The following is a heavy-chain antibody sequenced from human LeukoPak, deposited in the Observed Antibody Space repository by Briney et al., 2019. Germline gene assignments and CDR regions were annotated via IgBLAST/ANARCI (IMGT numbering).Heavy chain of an antibody. CDR2: IYHSGST. J-gene: IGHJ4*02. CDR3: VRHWRYNFPPGY. V-gene: IGHV4-34*01. D-gene: IGHD1-1*01. CDR1: GFTFSSYA. Sequence: PGGSLRLSCEASGFTFSSYAMSWVRQPPGKGLEWIGEIYHSGSTNYNPSLKSRVTISVDTSKNQFSLKLSSVSAADTAVYYCVRHWRYNFPPGYWGQGTLVIVSS.